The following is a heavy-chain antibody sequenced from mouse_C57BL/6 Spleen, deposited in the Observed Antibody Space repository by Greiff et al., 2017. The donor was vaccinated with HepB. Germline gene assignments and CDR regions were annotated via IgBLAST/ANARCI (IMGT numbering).Heavy chain of an antibody. CDR1: GYAFSSYW. J-gene: IGHJ4*01. D-gene: IGHD1-1*01. CDR2: IYPGDGDT. CDR3: ARGRYGSSPHYAMDY. V-gene: IGHV1-80*01. Sequence: QVQLQQSGAELVKPGASVKISCKASGYAFSSYWMNWVKQRPGKGLEWIGQIYPGDGDTNYNGKFKGKATLTADKSSSTAYMQLSSLTSEDSAVYFCARGRYGSSPHYAMDYWGQGTSVTVSS.